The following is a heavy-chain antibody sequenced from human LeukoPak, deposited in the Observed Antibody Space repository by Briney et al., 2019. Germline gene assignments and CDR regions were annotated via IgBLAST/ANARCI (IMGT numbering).Heavy chain of an antibody. CDR1: GYTLTELS. V-gene: IGHV1-24*01. CDR3: ATELVRLMVREPPGWFDP. CDR2: FDPEDGET. J-gene: IGHJ5*02. Sequence: ASVKVSCKVSGYTLTELSMHWVRQAPGKGLEWMGGFDPEDGETIYAQKFQGRVTMTEDTSTDTAYMELSSLRSEDTAVYYCATELVRLMVREPPGWFDPWGQGTLVTVSS. D-gene: IGHD3-10*01.